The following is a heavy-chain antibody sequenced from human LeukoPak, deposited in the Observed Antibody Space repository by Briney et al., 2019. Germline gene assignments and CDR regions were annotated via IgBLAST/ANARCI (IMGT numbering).Heavy chain of an antibody. D-gene: IGHD5-24*01. CDR1: GYAFTRHY. CDR3: ARDDYNYRLDS. J-gene: IGHJ4*02. CDR2: INTNTGNP. Sequence: ASVKVSCKAPGYAFTRHYMHWVRQAPGQGLEWMGWINTNTGNPTYAQGFTGRFVFSLDTSVSTAYLQISSLKAEDTAVYYCARDDYNYRLDSWGQGTLVTVSS. V-gene: IGHV7-4-1*02.